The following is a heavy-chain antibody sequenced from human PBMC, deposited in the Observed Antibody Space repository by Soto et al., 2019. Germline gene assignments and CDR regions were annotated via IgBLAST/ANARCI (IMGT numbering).Heavy chain of an antibody. CDR3: ANGSEAWGHQAFDI. D-gene: IGHD3-16*01. V-gene: IGHV3-33*06. Sequence: PVGSLRLPCAASGFTFSSYGMHWVRQAPGKGLQWVAIVWSDGSTKYHADSVKGRFTISRDNSKNTLFLQMNSLRAEDTSVYFCANGSEAWGHQAFDIWGQGTMVTVSS. J-gene: IGHJ3*02. CDR2: VWSDGSTK. CDR1: GFTFSSYG.